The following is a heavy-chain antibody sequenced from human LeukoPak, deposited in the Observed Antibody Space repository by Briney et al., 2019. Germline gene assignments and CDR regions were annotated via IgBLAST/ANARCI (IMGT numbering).Heavy chain of an antibody. CDR3: AKVVIVVVPAAMDY. CDR2: ISGSGGST. J-gene: IGHJ4*02. Sequence: GGSPKLSCAASGFTFSSYAMSWVRQAPGKGLEWVSAISGSGGSTYYADSVKGRFTISRDNPKNTLYLQMNSLRAEDTAVYYCAKVVIVVVPAAMDYWGQGTLVTVSS. CDR1: GFTFSSYA. D-gene: IGHD2-2*01. V-gene: IGHV3-23*01.